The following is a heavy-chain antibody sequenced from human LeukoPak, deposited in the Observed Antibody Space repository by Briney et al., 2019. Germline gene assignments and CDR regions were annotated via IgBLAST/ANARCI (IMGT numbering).Heavy chain of an antibody. V-gene: IGHV1-2*02. D-gene: IGHD4-17*01. CDR2: INPNSGGT. CDR1: GYTFTGYY. J-gene: IGHJ4*02. CDR3: ARARGDYVFSHDY. Sequence: GASVKVSCKASGYTFTGYYMHWVRQAPGQGLEWMGWINPNSGGTNYAQKFQGRVTMTRDTSISTAYMELSRLRSDDTAVYYCARARGDYVFSHDYWGQGTLVTVSS.